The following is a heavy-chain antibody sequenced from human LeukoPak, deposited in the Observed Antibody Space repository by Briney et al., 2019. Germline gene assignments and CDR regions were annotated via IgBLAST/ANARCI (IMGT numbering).Heavy chain of an antibody. J-gene: IGHJ4*02. Sequence: GGSLRLSCAASGFTFSSYAMSWVRQAPGKGLEWVGRIKSKTDGGTTDYAAPVKARFTISRDDSKNTLYLQMNSLKTEDTAVYYCTTGYYYGSGTDAPYFDYWGQGILVTVSS. CDR1: GFTFSSYA. V-gene: IGHV3-15*01. D-gene: IGHD3-10*01. CDR3: TTGYYYGSGTDAPYFDY. CDR2: IKSKTDGGTT.